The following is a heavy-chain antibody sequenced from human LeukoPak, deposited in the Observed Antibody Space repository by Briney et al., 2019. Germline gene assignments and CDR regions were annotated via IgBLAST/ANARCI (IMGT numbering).Heavy chain of an antibody. CDR3: ARGTTTTYYDFWSGYSSPLDV. D-gene: IGHD3-3*01. CDR2: INSDGSSA. J-gene: IGHJ6*02. Sequence: GGSLRLSCAASGFTFSSYWMHWVRQAPGKGLVWVSRINSDGSSASYADSVKSRFTISRDNAKNTLYLQMNSLRAEDTAVYYCARGTTTTYYDFWSGYSSPLDVWGQGTTVTVSS. V-gene: IGHV3-74*01. CDR1: GFTFSSYW.